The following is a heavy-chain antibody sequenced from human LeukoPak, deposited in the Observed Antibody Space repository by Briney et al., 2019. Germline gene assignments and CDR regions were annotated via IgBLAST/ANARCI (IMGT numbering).Heavy chain of an antibody. CDR2: INHSGST. CDR1: GGSFSGYY. Sequence: SETLPLTCAVYGGSFSGYYWSWIRQPPGKGLEWIGEINHSGSTNYNPSLKSRVTISVDTSKNQFSLKLSSVTAADTAVYYCARDVSSPSSWWFDPWGQGTLVIVSP. CDR3: ARDVSSPSSWWFDP. V-gene: IGHV4-34*01. D-gene: IGHD2-2*01. J-gene: IGHJ5*02.